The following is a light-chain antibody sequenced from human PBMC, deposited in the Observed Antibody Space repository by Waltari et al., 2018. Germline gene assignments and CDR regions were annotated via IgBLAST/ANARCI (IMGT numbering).Light chain of an antibody. V-gene: IGLV2-11*01. CDR2: EIN. CDR1: RSDVGGYNY. Sequence: QSALTQPRSVSGSPGQSVTISCTGTRSDVGGYNYVSWYQQLPGKAPKLIIYEINNRPSGVPDRFSGSKSGNTASLTISGLQAEDEADYYCCSYAGSYTFGVFGGGTKVTVL. CDR3: CSYAGSYTFGV. J-gene: IGLJ2*01.